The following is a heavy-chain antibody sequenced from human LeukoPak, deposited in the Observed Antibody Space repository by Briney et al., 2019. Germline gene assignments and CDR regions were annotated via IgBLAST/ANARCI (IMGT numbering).Heavy chain of an antibody. Sequence: GGSLRLSCAASGFTFSSYAMSWVRQAPGKGLEWVSAISGSGGSTYYADSVKGRVTISRDTSKNTLYLQMNSLRAEDTAVYYCAIYRVAARTYYFDYWGQGTLVTVSS. V-gene: IGHV3-23*01. D-gene: IGHD6-6*01. J-gene: IGHJ4*02. CDR1: GFTFSSYA. CDR2: ISGSGGST. CDR3: AIYRVAARTYYFDY.